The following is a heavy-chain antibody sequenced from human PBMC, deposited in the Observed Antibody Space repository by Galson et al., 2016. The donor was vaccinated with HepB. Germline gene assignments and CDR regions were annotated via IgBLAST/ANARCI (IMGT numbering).Heavy chain of an antibody. CDR2: ISPSGRT. CDR3: ARYGSWTGFDY. D-gene: IGHD3/OR15-3a*01. J-gene: IGHJ4*02. Sequence: TLSLICTVSSGTISITGYFWSWIRQRPVRGLEWIGYISPSGRTYFNPSLKSRITISVDTSKNQFSLDLRSVTAADTAVYFCARYGSWTGFDYWGQGTLVTVSS. V-gene: IGHV4-31*03. CDR1: SGTISITGYF.